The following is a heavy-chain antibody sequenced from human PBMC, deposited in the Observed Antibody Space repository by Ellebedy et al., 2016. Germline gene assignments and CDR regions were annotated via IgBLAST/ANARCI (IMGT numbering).Heavy chain of an antibody. V-gene: IGHV3-9*01. CDR2: ISWNSDSI. CDR1: GFSFDDFT. J-gene: IGHJ3*01. CDR3: ARKSTAMVTLDAFDF. Sequence: SLKISXVASGFSFDDFTMHWVRQAPGKGLEWVSGISWNSDSISYADSVKGRFTISRDNAKNSLYLQMNSLRAQDTAVYYCARKSTAMVTLDAFDFWGQGTMVTVSS. D-gene: IGHD5-18*01.